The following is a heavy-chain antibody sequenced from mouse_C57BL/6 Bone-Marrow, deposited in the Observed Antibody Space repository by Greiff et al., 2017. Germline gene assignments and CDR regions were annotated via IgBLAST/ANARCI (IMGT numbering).Heavy chain of an antibody. Sequence: QVQLQQSGPGLVAPSQSLSITCTVSGFSLTSYGVSWVRQPPGQGLEWLGVIWGDGSTTYHSATISSLSTLKDNSKSQVFVKLNSLQTDDTASYYCGKAGLGWFAYWGQGTLVTVSA. CDR1: GFSLTSYG. CDR2: IWGDGST. V-gene: IGHV2-3*01. J-gene: IGHJ3*01. CDR3: GKAGLGWFAY.